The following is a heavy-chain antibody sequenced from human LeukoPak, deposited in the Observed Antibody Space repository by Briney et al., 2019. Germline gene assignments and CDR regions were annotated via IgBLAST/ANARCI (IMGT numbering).Heavy chain of an antibody. Sequence: GGSLRLSCEASGFTFSSYWMSWVRQAPGKGLEWVPVIYSGGSSYYADSVKGRFTISRDNSKNTLYLQMNSLRAEDTAVYYCARGRGDPYYYDSSGYYIDYWGQGTLVTVSS. CDR1: GFTFSSYW. J-gene: IGHJ4*02. V-gene: IGHV3-53*01. D-gene: IGHD3-22*01. CDR2: IYSGGSS. CDR3: ARGRGDPYYYDSSGYYIDY.